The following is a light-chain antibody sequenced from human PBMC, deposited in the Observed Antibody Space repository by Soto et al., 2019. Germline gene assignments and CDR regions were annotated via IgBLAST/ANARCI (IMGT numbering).Light chain of an antibody. CDR2: EVS. J-gene: IGLJ1*01. CDR1: SSDVGGYNF. V-gene: IGLV2-14*01. Sequence: QAALPHPASLSGSPGQSITISCTGTSSDVGGYNFVSWYQHHPGKAPKLMIYEVSHRPSGVSDRFSGSKSDNTASLTISGLQAEDEADYYCSSYTSSNTPYVFGTGTKVTVL. CDR3: SSYTSSNTPYV.